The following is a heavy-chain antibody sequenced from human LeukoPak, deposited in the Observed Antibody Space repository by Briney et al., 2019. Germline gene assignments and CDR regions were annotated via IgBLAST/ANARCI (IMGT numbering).Heavy chain of an antibody. D-gene: IGHD1-26*01. J-gene: IGHJ4*02. V-gene: IGHV3-33*01. CDR3: AVSSGSVGIYYFDY. CDR2: IWYDGSNK. CDR1: GFTFSSYG. Sequence: GRSLRPSCAASGFTFSSYGMHWVRQAPGKGLEWVAVIWYDGSNKYYADSVKGRFTISRDNSKNTLYLQMNSLRAGDTAVYYCAVSSGSVGIYYFDYWGQGTLVTVSS.